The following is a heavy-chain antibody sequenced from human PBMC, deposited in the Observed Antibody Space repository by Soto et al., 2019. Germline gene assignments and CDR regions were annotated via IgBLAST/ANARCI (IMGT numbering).Heavy chain of an antibody. CDR1: GFTFSSYA. CDR2: ISYDGSNK. J-gene: IGHJ4*02. CDR3: ARDQEYYDILTGYQPLDY. D-gene: IGHD3-9*01. Sequence: SLRLSCASSGFTFSSYAMHWVRQAPGKGLEWVAVISYDGSNKYYADSVKGRFTISRDNSKNTLYLQMNSLRAEDTAVYYCARDQEYYDILTGYQPLDYWGQGTLVTVSS. V-gene: IGHV3-30-3*01.